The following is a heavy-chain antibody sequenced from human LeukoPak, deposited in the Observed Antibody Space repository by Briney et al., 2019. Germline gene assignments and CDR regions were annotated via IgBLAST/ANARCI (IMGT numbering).Heavy chain of an antibody. Sequence: PGRSLEVSRAASGFIFSNYGMHWVRQAPGKGLEWVAVISYDGSNKYYADSVKGRFTISRDNSRNMLYLQMSSLRAEDTAVYYSTRDWNDLDYWGQGTLVTVSS. CDR2: ISYDGSNK. D-gene: IGHD1-1*01. V-gene: IGHV3-30*03. CDR1: GFIFSNYG. CDR3: TRDWNDLDY. J-gene: IGHJ4*02.